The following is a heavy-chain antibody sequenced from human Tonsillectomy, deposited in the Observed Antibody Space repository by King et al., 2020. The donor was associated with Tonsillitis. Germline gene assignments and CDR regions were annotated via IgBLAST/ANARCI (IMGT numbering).Heavy chain of an antibody. D-gene: IGHD3-10*01. V-gene: IGHV4-59*01. J-gene: IGHJ4*02. CDR2: IYYSGRT. CDR3: ARDRGLTVRGIKGFDY. CDR1: GGSISSYY. Sequence: VQLQESGPGLVKPSETLSLTCSVSGGSISSYYWSWIRQSPGKGLEWIGYIYYSGRTNYNPSLKSRVTLSVDTSKNQFSLKLSSVTAADTAVDYCARDRGLTVRGIKGFDYWGQGTLVTVSS.